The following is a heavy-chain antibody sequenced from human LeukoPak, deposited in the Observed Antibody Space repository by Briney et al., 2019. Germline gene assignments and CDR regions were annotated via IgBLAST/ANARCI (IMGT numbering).Heavy chain of an antibody. CDR2: IIPIFGTA. V-gene: IGHV1-69*05. CDR3: AREAHITIFGVVPGDAFDI. Sequence: ASVKVSCKASGGTFSSYAISLVRQAPGQGLEWMGGIIPIFGTANYAQKFQGRVTITTDESTSTAYMELSSLRSEDTAVYYCAREAHITIFGVVPGDAFDIWGQGTMVTVSS. CDR1: GGTFSSYA. J-gene: IGHJ3*02. D-gene: IGHD3-3*01.